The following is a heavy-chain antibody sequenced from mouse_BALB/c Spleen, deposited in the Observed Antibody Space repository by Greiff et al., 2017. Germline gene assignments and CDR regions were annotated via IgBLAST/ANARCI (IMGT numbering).Heavy chain of an antibody. CDR2: ISDGGSYT. CDR3: AWGGAMDY. V-gene: IGHV5-4*02. Sequence: EVKLVESGGGLVKPGGSLKLSCAASGFTFSDYYMYWVRQTPEKRLEWVATISDGGSYTYYPDSVKGRFTISRDNAKNNLYLQMSSLKSEDTAMYYCAWGGAMDYWGQGTSVTVSS. CDR1: GFTFSDYY. J-gene: IGHJ4*01.